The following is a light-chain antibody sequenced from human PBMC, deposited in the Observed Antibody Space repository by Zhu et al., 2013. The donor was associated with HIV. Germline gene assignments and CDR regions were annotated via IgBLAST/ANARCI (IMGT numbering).Light chain of an antibody. CDR2: DAS. CDR1: QDISKY. V-gene: IGKV1-33*01. CDR3: QQYDHLPLT. J-gene: IGKJ4*01. Sequence: DIQMTQSPSSLSASVGDRVTITCQASQDISKYLNWYQQKPGKASKLLIYDASNLETGVPSRFSGGGSGTEFTFTISSLLPEDIGTYYCQQYDHLPLTFGGGTKVEIK.